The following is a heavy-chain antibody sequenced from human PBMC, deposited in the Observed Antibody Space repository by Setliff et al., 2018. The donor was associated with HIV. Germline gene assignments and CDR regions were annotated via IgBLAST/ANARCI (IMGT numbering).Heavy chain of an antibody. CDR3: ARSRRDTAMVGWYFDL. D-gene: IGHD5-18*01. V-gene: IGHV1-46*01. Sequence: ASVKVSCKASGYTFTSYYIHWVRQAPGQGLEWMGVIHPSGGSTSYAQSFQDRVTMTRDTSTSTVYMELSSLRSEDTAVYYCARSRRDTAMVGWYFDLWGRGTLVTVSS. CDR1: GYTFTSYY. CDR2: IHPSGGST. J-gene: IGHJ2*01.